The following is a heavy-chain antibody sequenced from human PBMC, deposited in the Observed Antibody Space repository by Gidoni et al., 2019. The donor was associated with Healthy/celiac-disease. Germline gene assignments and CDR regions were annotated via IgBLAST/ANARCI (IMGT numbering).Heavy chain of an antibody. V-gene: IGHV4-61*02. J-gene: IGHJ4*02. CDR3: ARDSSSWQRGFDY. Sequence: GSYYWSWIRQPAGKGLEWIGRIYTSGSTNYNPSLKSRVTISVDTSKNQFSLKLSSVTAADTAVYYCARDSSSWQRGFDYWGQGTLVTVSS. CDR1: GSYY. D-gene: IGHD6-13*01. CDR2: IYTSGST.